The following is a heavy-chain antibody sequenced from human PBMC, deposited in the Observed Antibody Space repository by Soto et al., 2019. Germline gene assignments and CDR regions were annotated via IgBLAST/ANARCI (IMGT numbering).Heavy chain of an antibody. CDR3: ARVGGIVGATTHDY. D-gene: IGHD1-26*01. V-gene: IGHV4-30-4*01. J-gene: IGHJ4*02. Sequence: SETLSLTCTVSGGSISSGGYYWSWIRQHPGKGLEWIGYIYYSGSTYYNPSLKSRVTISVDTSKNQFSLKLSSVTAADTAVYYCARVGGIVGATTHDYWGQGTLVTVSS. CDR1: GGSISSGGYY. CDR2: IYYSGST.